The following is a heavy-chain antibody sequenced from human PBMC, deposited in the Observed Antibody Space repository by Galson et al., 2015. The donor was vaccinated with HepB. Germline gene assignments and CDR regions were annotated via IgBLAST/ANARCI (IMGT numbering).Heavy chain of an antibody. CDR2: ISYDGDKK. CDR1: GFTFRSYG. Sequence: SLRLSCAGSGFTFRSYGIHWVRQAPGKGLEWVAVISYDGDKKYYVDSVMGRFTISRDNSKNTLYLQMNSLRAEDTAVYYCARVRSNRDVPGGYYYYYGMDVWGQGTTVTVSS. D-gene: IGHD4-11*01. CDR3: ARVRSNRDVPGGYYYYYGMDV. J-gene: IGHJ6*01. V-gene: IGHV3-30*03.